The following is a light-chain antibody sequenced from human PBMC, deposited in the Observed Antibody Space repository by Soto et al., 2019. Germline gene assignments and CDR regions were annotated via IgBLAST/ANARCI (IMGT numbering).Light chain of an antibody. V-gene: IGLV2-8*01. CDR2: EVS. J-gene: IGLJ2*01. CDR3: SSYAGSNNVI. CDR1: SSDVGNYNS. Sequence: QSALTQPPSASGSPGQSVTISCTGTSSDVGNYNSVSWYQQHPGKAPKLMIYEVSKRPSGVPDRFSGSKSGNTVSLTVSGLQSEDEADYYCSSYAGSNNVIFGGGTKLTVL.